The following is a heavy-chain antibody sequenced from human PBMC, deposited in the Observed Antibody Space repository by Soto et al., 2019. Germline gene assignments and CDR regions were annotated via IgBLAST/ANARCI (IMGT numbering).Heavy chain of an antibody. V-gene: IGHV4-34*01. Sequence: PSETLSLTCAVYGGSFSGYYWSWIRQPPGKGLEWIGEINHSGSTNYNPSLKSRVTISVDTSKNQFSLKLSSVTAADTAVYYCARGYYSYYYYYGMDVWGQGTTVTVSS. CDR2: INHSGST. D-gene: IGHD3-22*01. CDR3: ARGYYSYYYYYGMDV. CDR1: GGSFSGYY. J-gene: IGHJ6*02.